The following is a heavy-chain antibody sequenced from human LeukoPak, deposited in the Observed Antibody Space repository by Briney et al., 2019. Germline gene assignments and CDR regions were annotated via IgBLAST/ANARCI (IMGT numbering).Heavy chain of an antibody. J-gene: IGHJ4*02. CDR1: GGSFSGYY. V-gene: IGHV4-34*01. CDR3: ARGQGTYYDFWSGPHFDY. D-gene: IGHD3-3*01. Sequence: SETLSLTCAVYGGSFSGYYWSWICQPPGKGLEWIGEINHSGSTNYNPSLKSRVTISVDTSKNQFSLKLSSVTAADTAVYYCARGQGTYYDFWSGPHFDYWGQGTLVTVPS. CDR2: INHSGST.